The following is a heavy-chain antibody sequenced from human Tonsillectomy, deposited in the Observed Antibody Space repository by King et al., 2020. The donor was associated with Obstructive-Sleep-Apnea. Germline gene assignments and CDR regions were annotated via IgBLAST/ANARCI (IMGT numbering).Heavy chain of an antibody. CDR1: VFTFSSYW. J-gene: IGHJ4*02. V-gene: IGHV3-7*01. CDR2: RKQDGSVK. Sequence: VQLVESGGGLVQPGGSVRLSCGASVFTFSSYWMTWVRQAPGKGLEWVANRKQDGSVKNYEDSVNGRFTTSRDNAKNTVFLQMNSLTAEDTAVYYCAREYWGPDYWGQGTLVTVSS. CDR3: AREYWGPDY. D-gene: IGHD3-16*01.